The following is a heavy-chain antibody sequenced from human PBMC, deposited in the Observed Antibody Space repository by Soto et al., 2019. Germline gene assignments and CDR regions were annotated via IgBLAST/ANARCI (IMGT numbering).Heavy chain of an antibody. CDR2: ISGGGGVST. V-gene: IGHV3-23*01. J-gene: IGHJ5*02. Sequence: EVQLLESGGGLVQPGGSLTLSCAASGFTFSSYAMTWVRQAPGKGLEWVSGISGGGGVSTYYADSVKGRFTISRDNSMNTLYLQMTRLRAEDTAVYYCAKDAISMVRGVNNWFDPWGQGTLVTVSS. CDR1: GFTFSSYA. CDR3: AKDAISMVRGVNNWFDP. D-gene: IGHD3-10*01.